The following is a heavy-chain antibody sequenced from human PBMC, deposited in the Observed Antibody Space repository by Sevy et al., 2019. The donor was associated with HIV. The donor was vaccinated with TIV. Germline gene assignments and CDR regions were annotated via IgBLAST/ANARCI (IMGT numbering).Heavy chain of an antibody. CDR3: AKDNRPATMSNSSYYYYYGMDV. CDR1: GFRFSDYA. CDR2: ISWNSVSL. J-gene: IGHJ6*02. Sequence: GGSLRLSCAASGFRFSDYAMHWVRQAPGKGLEWVSGISWNSVSLDYADSVKRRFTISRANAKNSLYLQMNRLRSEDTALYYCAKDNRPATMSNSSYYYYYGMDVWGQGTTVTVSS. D-gene: IGHD6-6*01. V-gene: IGHV3-9*01.